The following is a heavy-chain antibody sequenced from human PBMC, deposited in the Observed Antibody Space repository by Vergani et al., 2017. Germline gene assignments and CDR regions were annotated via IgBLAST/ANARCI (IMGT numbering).Heavy chain of an antibody. V-gene: IGHV3-30*03. CDR3: ARARGDYGGNWGYYGMDV. D-gene: IGHD4-23*01. J-gene: IGHJ6*02. CDR2: ISYDGSNK. Sequence: VQLVESGGGLVKPGGSLRLSCAASGFTFSSYGMHWVRQAPGKGLEWVAVISYDGSNKYYADSVKGRFTISRDNSKNTLYLQMNSLRAEDTAVYYCARARGDYGGNWGYYGMDVWGQGTTVTVSS. CDR1: GFTFSSYG.